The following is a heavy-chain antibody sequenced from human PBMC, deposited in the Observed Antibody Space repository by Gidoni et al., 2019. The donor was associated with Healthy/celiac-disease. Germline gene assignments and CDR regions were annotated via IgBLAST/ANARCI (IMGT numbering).Heavy chain of an antibody. J-gene: IGHJ3*02. Sequence: QVQLQESGPGLVKPSQTLSRTCTVSGGSISSGGYYWSWIRQHPGKGLEWIGYIYYSGSTYYNPSLKSRVTISVDTSKTQFSLKLSSVTAADTAVYYCARESYCGGDCVWEGAFDIWGHGTMVTVSS. CDR2: IYYSGST. CDR1: GGSISSGGYY. D-gene: IGHD2-21*02. CDR3: ARESYCGGDCVWEGAFDI. V-gene: IGHV4-31*03.